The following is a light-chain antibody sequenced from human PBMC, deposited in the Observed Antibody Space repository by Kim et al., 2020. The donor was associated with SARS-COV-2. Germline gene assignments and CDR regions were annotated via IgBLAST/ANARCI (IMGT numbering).Light chain of an antibody. CDR3: NSRDSSGNHLGAWV. CDR1: SLRSYY. Sequence: SSELTQDPAVSMALGQTVRITCQGDSLRSYYASWYQQKPGQAPVLVIYGKNNRPSGIPDRFSGSSSGNTASLTITGAQAEDEADYYCNSRDSSGNHLGAWVFGGGTQLTVL. V-gene: IGLV3-19*01. J-gene: IGLJ3*02. CDR2: GKN.